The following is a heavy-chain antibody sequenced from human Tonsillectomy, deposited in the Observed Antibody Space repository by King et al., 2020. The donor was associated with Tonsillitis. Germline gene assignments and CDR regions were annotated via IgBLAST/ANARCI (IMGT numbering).Heavy chain of an antibody. V-gene: IGHV3-73*02. CDR3: TTLRYCDSNGCFDY. J-gene: IGHJ4*02. Sequence: VQLVESGGGLVQPGGSLKLSCAASGFTFSNSRIHWVLQASGEGLEWVGRIRTKLNNHATTYSASVKCRFTISRDDSKNTAYLQMNSLKTEDTALYYCTTLRYCDSNGCFDYWGRGTLVTVSS. CDR1: GFTFSNSR. D-gene: IGHD2/OR15-2a*01. CDR2: IRTKLNNHAT.